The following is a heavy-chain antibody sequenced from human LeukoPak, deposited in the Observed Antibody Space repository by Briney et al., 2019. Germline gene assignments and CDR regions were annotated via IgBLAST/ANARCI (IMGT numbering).Heavy chain of an antibody. CDR3: ARGLRYSSSWYYYGMDV. V-gene: IGHV4-39*07. D-gene: IGHD6-13*01. CDR1: GDSITSSAFY. CDR2: INHSGST. J-gene: IGHJ6*02. Sequence: PSETLSLTCTVSGDSITSSAFYWSWIRQPPGKGLEWIGEINHSGSTNYNPSLKSRVTISVDTSKNQFSLKLSSVTAADTAVYYCARGLRYSSSWYYYGMDVWGQGTTVTVSS.